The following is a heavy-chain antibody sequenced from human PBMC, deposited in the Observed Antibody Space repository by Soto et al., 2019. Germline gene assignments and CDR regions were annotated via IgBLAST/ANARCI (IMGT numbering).Heavy chain of an antibody. D-gene: IGHD1-26*01. V-gene: IGHV4-59*01. CDR1: GGSISSYY. CDR3: ARSRAIVVPISREDNYYYYYMDV. CDR2: IYFSGST. J-gene: IGHJ6*03. Sequence: SETLSLTCTVSGGSISSYYWSWIRLPPGKGLEWIGNIYFSGSTKYNPSLKSRVSISVDTSKNQFALRLSSVTSADTAVYHCARSRAIVVPISREDNYYYYYMDVWGKGTTVTVSS.